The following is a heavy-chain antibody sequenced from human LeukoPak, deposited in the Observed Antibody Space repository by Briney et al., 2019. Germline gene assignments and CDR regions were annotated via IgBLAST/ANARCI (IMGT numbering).Heavy chain of an antibody. Sequence: GSGPTLVNPTQTLTLTCTFSGFSLSTSGMCVSWIRQPPGKALEWLAHIDWDDDKYYSTSLKTRLTISKDTSKNQVVLTMTNMDPVDTATYYCARIRRSNSGWFLFDYWGQGTLVTVSS. D-gene: IGHD6-19*01. CDR3: ARIRRSNSGWFLFDY. CDR1: GFSLSTSGMC. V-gene: IGHV2-70*01. CDR2: IDWDDDK. J-gene: IGHJ4*02.